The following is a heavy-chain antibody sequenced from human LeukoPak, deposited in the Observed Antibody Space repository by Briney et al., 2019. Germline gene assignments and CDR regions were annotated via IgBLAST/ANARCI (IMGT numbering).Heavy chain of an antibody. D-gene: IGHD6-13*01. J-gene: IGHJ4*02. CDR3: ARLYSGSWSYFDY. Sequence: GGSLRLSCAASGFTFSDYYMSWIRQAPGKGLEWVSYISSSSSYTNYADSVKGRFTISRDNAKNSLYLQMNSLRAEDTAVYYCARLYSGSWSYFDYWGQGTLVTVSS. V-gene: IGHV3-11*06. CDR2: ISSSSSYT. CDR1: GFTFSDYY.